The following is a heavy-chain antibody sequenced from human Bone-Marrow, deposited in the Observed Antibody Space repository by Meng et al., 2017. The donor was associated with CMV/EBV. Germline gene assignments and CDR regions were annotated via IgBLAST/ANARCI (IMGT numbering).Heavy chain of an antibody. CDR1: GFVFNTQG. CDR3: AKLKTALGY. V-gene: IGHV3-30*02. CDR2: IRYDGSNS. Sequence: GESLKISCAASGFVFNTQGMHWVRQAPGKGLEWVAYIRYDGSNSHYRDSVKGRFTVSRDNSKNTLYLQMNNLRAGDTAVYYCAKLKTALGYWGQGTLVTGSS. D-gene: IGHD2-21*02. J-gene: IGHJ4*01.